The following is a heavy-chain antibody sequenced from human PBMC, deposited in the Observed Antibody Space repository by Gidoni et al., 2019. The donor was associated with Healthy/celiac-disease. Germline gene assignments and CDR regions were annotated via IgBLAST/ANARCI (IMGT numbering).Heavy chain of an antibody. D-gene: IGHD2-2*01. CDR1: GFTFSSYA. CDR3: ARDLWTRLLGYCSSTSCPAATVTLGY. J-gene: IGHJ4*02. Sequence: QVQLVASGGGVVQPGRSLRLSCEAPGFTFSSYAMHWVRQAPGKGLEWVAVISYDGSNKYYADAVKCRFTISRDNSKNTLYLQMNSLRAEDTAVYYCARDLWTRLLGYCSSTSCPAATVTLGYWGQGTLVTVSS. V-gene: IGHV3-30-3*01. CDR2: ISYDGSNK.